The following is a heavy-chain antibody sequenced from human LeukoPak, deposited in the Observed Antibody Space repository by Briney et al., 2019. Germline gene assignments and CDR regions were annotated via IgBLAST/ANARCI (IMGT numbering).Heavy chain of an antibody. CDR3: ATRRPGIAVAGTFDS. CDR1: GFTFINYA. Sequence: GGSLRLPCAASGFTFINYAKSWVRQAPGKGLEWVSTISGTGGTTYYADSVKGRFTISRDNSKNTLYLQMNSLRAEDTAVYYCATRRPGIAVAGTFDSWGQGTLVTVSS. V-gene: IGHV3-23*01. J-gene: IGHJ4*02. CDR2: ISGTGGTT. D-gene: IGHD6-19*01.